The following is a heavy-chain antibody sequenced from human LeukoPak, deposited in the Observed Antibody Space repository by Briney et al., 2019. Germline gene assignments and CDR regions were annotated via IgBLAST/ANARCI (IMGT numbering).Heavy chain of an antibody. J-gene: IGHJ4*02. Sequence: GGSLRLSCAASGFTFSSYAMHWVRQAPGKGLEWVSYISSSSSTIYYADSVKGRFTISRDNAKNSLYLQMNSLRAEDTAVYYCARDRHRYSYDTGGYPPYWGQGTLVTVSS. D-gene: IGHD3-22*01. CDR1: GFTFSSYA. CDR2: ISSSSSTI. V-gene: IGHV3-48*01. CDR3: ARDRHRYSYDTGGYPPY.